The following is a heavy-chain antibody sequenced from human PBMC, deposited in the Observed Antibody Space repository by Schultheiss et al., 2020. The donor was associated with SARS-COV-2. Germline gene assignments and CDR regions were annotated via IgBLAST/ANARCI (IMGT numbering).Heavy chain of an antibody. CDR2: ISSSSSYI. D-gene: IGHD3-3*01. CDR1: GFTFSSYA. CDR3: AREAYDFWSGYYIKYFDY. V-gene: IGHV3-21*01. Sequence: GESLKISCAASGFTFSSYAMSWVRQAPGKGLEWVSSISSSSSYIYYADSVKGRFTISRDNAKNSLYLQMNSLRAEDTAVYYCAREAYDFWSGYYIKYFDYWGQGTLVTVSS. J-gene: IGHJ4*02.